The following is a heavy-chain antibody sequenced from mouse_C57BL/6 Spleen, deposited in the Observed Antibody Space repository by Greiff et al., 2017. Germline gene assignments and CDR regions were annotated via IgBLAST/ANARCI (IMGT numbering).Heavy chain of an antibody. CDR2: IDPANGNT. J-gene: IGHJ2*01. D-gene: IGHD1-1*01. V-gene: IGHV14-3*01. CDR1: GFNIKNTY. CDR3: ARSKVYYYGGSSWDY. Sequence: VQLQQSVAELVRPGASVKLSCTASGFNIKNTYMHWVKQRPEQGLEWIGRIDPANGNTKYAPKFQGKATITADTSSNTAYLQLSSLTSEDTAIYYGARSKVYYYGGSSWDYWGQGTTLTVSS.